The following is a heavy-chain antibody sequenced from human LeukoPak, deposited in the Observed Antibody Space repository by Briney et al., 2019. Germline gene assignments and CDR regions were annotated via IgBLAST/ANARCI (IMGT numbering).Heavy chain of an antibody. Sequence: GRSLRPACAASGFSVGRSYMTWVRQAPGKGLEWVSEIYAGANTYYADSVKGRFTISRANSQNTLYLQMNSLRVEDTAVYYCANGRAGPSGYYYMDVWGKGTTVTVS. D-gene: IGHD1-26*01. CDR2: IYAGANT. CDR3: ANGRAGPSGYYYMDV. CDR1: GFSVGRSY. V-gene: IGHV3-53*01. J-gene: IGHJ6*03.